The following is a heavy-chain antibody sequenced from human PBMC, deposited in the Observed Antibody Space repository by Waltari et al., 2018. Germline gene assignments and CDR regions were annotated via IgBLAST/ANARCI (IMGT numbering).Heavy chain of an antibody. CDR2: IYYSEST. D-gene: IGHD3-10*01. J-gene: IGHJ4*02. CDR3: ARSPGSRHYFDY. CDR1: GGSIRSYY. Sequence: QVQLQESGPGLVKPSETLSLTCRVSGGSIRSYYWSWIRQPPGKGLEWIGYIYYSESTNYNPSLKSRVTISVDTKNQFSLNLSSVTAADTAVYYCARSPGSRHYFDYWGQGTLVTVSS. V-gene: IGHV4-59*01.